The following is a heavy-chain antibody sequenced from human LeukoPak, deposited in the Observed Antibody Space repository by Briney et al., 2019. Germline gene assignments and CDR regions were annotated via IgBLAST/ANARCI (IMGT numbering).Heavy chain of an antibody. J-gene: IGHJ4*02. CDR2: IYTSGST. V-gene: IGHV4-4*07. D-gene: IGHD3-9*01. CDR1: GGSISSYY. Sequence: SETLSLTCTVSGGSISSYYWSWIQQPAGKGLEWIGRIYTSGSTNYNPSLKSRVTMSVDTSKSQFSLKLSSVTAADTAVYYCARDGDILTGYYKNYWGQGTLVTVSS. CDR3: ARDGDILTGYYKNY.